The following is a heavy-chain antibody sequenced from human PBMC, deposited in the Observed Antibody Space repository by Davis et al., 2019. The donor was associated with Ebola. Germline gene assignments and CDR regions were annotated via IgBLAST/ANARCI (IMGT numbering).Heavy chain of an antibody. CDR3: ARDGIATFGKVKYYYGMDV. D-gene: IGHD6-13*01. CDR1: GFPITNYW. CDR2: IKSDGST. V-gene: IGHV3-74*01. J-gene: IGHJ6*04. Sequence: PGGSLRLSCAVSGFPITNYWTHWVRQAPGKGLVWVSRIKSDGSTIYADSVKGRFTISRDNAKNTLYLQMNSLRVEDTAVYYCARDGIATFGKVKYYYGMDVWGKGTTVTVSS.